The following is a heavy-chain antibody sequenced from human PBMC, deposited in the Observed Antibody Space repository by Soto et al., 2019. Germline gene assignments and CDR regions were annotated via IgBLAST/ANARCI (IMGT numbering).Heavy chain of an antibody. V-gene: IGHV4-4*02. D-gene: IGHD4-17*01. J-gene: IGHJ3*02. CDR2: IYHSGST. CDR3: AREDTEDAFDI. CDR1: KGSISSSNC. Sequence: LSQSWSVVKGSISSSNCRRCIRQPPGKGLEWIGEIYHSGSTNYNPSLKSRVTISVDKSKNQFSLKLSSVTAADTVVYYCAREDTEDAFDIWGQGTMVTVSS.